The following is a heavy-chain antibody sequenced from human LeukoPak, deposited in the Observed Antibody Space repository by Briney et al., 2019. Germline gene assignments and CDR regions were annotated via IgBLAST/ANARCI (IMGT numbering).Heavy chain of an antibody. CDR1: GFTFSSYS. J-gene: IGHJ4*02. CDR3: ARVSGYSFWAPSDY. D-gene: IGHD5-18*01. Sequence: GGSLRLSCAASGFTFSSYSMNWVRQAPGKGLEWVSYISSSSSTIYYADSVKGRFTISRDNAKDSLYLQMNSLRDEDTAVYYCARVSGYSFWAPSDYWGQGTLVTVSS. V-gene: IGHV3-48*02. CDR2: ISSSSSTI.